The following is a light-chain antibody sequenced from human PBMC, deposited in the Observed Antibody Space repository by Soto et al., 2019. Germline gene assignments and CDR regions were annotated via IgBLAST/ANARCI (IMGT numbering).Light chain of an antibody. Sequence: DIQMTQSASCVSASVGDRVTITYRASQAIGYWLAWYQQKPGKAPKLLIYPASNLQSGVPSRFSGSGSGTDFTLSISSLQPEDFAIYYCQQENSFPLTFGGGTKVEIK. V-gene: IGKV1-12*01. CDR3: QQENSFPLT. CDR1: QAIGYW. J-gene: IGKJ4*01. CDR2: PAS.